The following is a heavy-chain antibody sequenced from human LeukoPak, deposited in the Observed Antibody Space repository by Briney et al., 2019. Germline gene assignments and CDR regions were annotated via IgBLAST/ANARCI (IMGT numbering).Heavy chain of an antibody. CDR3: ANARSTGYSYGDTSLDD. Sequence: GGSLRLSCAASGFTFSSYGMHWVRQAPGKGLEWVAFIRYDGSNKYYADSVKGRFTISRDNSKNTLYLQMNSLRAEDTAVYYCANARSTGYSYGDTSLDDWGQGTLVTVSP. J-gene: IGHJ4*02. CDR1: GFTFSSYG. CDR2: IRYDGSNK. D-gene: IGHD5-18*01. V-gene: IGHV3-30*02.